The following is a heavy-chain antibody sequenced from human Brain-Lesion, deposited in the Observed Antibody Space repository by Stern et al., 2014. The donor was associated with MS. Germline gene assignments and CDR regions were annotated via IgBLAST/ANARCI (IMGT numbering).Heavy chain of an antibody. J-gene: IGHJ6*02. CDR1: GGSISSGGYY. D-gene: IGHD2-2*01. CDR2: IFNSGST. Sequence: QVQLVESGPGLVKPSQTLSLSCTVSGGSISSGGYYWSWIRQPAGKGLEWIGRIFNSGSTSYNPSLKSGVPISIDTSKNQFSLRLNPMTAADTAVYYCARGRVVPGFQYYATDVWGQGTTVIVSS. V-gene: IGHV4-61*02. CDR3: ARGRVVPGFQYYATDV.